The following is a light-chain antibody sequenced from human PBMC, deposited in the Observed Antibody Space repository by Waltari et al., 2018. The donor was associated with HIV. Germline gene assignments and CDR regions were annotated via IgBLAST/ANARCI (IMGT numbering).Light chain of an antibody. V-gene: IGLV3-21*04. Sequence: SYVLTQPPSVSVAPGKTARIPCGGNNIGSKSVHWYQQKPGQAPVLVIYYDSDRPSGIPERFSGSNSGSTATLTISRVEAGDEANYYCQLWDSSSDHPVFGGGTKLTVL. CDR2: YDS. CDR1: NIGSKS. CDR3: QLWDSSSDHPV. J-gene: IGLJ3*02.